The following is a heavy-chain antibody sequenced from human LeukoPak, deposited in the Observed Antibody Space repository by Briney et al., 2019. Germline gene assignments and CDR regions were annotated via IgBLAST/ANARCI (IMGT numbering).Heavy chain of an antibody. CDR1: GLTFTDFW. D-gene: IGHD2-2*01. CDR2: INPDGNEK. V-gene: IGHV3-7*01. J-gene: IGHJ4*02. Sequence: GGSLRLSCAASGLTFTDFWMNWVRLTPGRALEWLANINPDGNEKYYVDSVKGRFAISRDNAKNEVYLEMNSLRAEDTGVYYCSGRDSSRSPRAYWGQGTLVSVSS. CDR3: SGRDSSRSPRAY.